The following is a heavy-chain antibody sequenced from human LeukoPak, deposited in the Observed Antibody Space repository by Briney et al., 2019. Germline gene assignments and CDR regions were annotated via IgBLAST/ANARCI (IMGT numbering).Heavy chain of an antibody. CDR2: IDWDDDK. D-gene: IGHD5-24*01. Sequence: SGPALVKPTETLTLTCTFSGFSLGPSGMCVSWIRQPPGKALEWLARIDWDDDKHYSTSLRTRLTISKGTAKNQVVLTLTNMDPADTATYYCARTDQTWLQASDFWGQGTLVTVSS. CDR1: GFSLGPSGMC. J-gene: IGHJ4*02. V-gene: IGHV2-70*11. CDR3: ARTDQTWLQASDF.